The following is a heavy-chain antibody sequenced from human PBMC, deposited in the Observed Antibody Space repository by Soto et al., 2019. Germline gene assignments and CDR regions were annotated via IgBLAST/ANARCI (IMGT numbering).Heavy chain of an antibody. V-gene: IGHV1-3*01. D-gene: IGHD3-22*01. Sequence: ASVKVFCKASGYTFTSYAMHWVRQAPGQRLEWMGWINAGNGNTKYSQKFQGRVTITRDTSASTAYMELSSLRSEDTAVYYCARAPHTIYDSSGYYYAHWGQGTLVTVSS. CDR2: INAGNGNT. J-gene: IGHJ4*02. CDR1: GYTFTSYA. CDR3: ARAPHTIYDSSGYYYAH.